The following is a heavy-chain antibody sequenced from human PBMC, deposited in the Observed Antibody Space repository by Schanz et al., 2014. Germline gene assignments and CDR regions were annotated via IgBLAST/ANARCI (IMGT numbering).Heavy chain of an antibody. D-gene: IGHD4-17*01. V-gene: IGHV1-2*02. CDR2: INPNSGGT. CDR3: ARELRLEYYFDY. Sequence: QVHLMQSGAEAKKPGASVKVSCKAFGYSFTTYFIHWVRLAPGQGLEWMGRINPNSGGTNYAQKFQGRVTMTRDTSISTAYMELSSLRSDDTAVYYCARELRLEYYFDYWGQGTKVTV. J-gene: IGHJ4*02. CDR1: GYSFTTYF.